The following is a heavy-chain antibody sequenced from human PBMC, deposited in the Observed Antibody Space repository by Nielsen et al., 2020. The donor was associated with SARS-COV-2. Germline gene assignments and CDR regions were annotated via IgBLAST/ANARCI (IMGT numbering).Heavy chain of an antibody. D-gene: IGHD3-22*01. Sequence: GESLKISCTASGFTFDDCAMHWVRQAPGKGLEWVSLISGDGGSTYYADSVKGRFTISRDNSKNSLYLQMNSLRTEDTALYYCAKEKRYYDSSGYYYYYYGMDVWGQGTPVTVSS. V-gene: IGHV3-43*02. J-gene: IGHJ6*02. CDR1: GFTFDDCA. CDR2: ISGDGGST. CDR3: AKEKRYYDSSGYYYYYYGMDV.